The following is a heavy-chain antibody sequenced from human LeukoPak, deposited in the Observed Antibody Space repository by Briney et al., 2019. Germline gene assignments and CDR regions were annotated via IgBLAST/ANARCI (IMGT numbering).Heavy chain of an antibody. V-gene: IGHV1-18*01. J-gene: IGHJ4*02. CDR1: GFTFTRSG. CDR2: ISAYDGNT. D-gene: IGHD1-26*01. Sequence: ASVKVSCKASGFTFTRSGITWVRQAPGQGLEWMGWISAYDGNTNYAQKLQGRVTMTTATSTSTAYMELRSLRTDDTAVYYCARGGRVGATGVDYWGQGTLVTVSS. CDR3: ARGGRVGATGVDY.